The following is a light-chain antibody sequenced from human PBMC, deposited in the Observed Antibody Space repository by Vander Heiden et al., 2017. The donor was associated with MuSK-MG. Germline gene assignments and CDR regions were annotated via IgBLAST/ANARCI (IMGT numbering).Light chain of an antibody. CDR1: SSNIGSND. CDR2: RNN. Sequence: QSVLTQPPSASGTPGQRVTISCSGSSSNIGSNDVYWYHQLPGTAPNLLIYRNNQRPSGVPERFSGSKSGTSASLAISGLRSEDEADYYCAAWDDSRSAFVVFGGGTKLTVL. CDR3: AAWDDSRSAFVV. J-gene: IGLJ2*01. V-gene: IGLV1-47*01.